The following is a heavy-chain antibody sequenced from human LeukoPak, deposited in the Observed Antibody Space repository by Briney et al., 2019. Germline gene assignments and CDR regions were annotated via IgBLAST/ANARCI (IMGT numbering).Heavy chain of an antibody. CDR3: ARVRGHDYGSNWFDP. CDR1: GGSISSSNW. V-gene: IGHV4-4*02. J-gene: IGHJ5*02. Sequence: SETLSLTCTVSGGSISSSNWWSWVRQPPGKGLEWIGEIYHSGSTNYNPSLKSRVTISVDKSKNQFSLKLSSVTAADTAVYYCARVRGHDYGSNWFDPWGQGTLVTVSS. CDR2: IYHSGST. D-gene: IGHD4-17*01.